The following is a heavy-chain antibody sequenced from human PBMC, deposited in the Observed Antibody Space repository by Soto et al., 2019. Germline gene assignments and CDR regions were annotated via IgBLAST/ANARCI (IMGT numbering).Heavy chain of an antibody. Sequence: QVQLVESGGGVVQPGGSLRLSCVASGFIFSNFGMHWVRQAPGKGLEWVAVISSDEKIKQYVDSVRGGFAISRDNSKNTLYMQMTTVGAEDTAIYYFARGLRSCLDYWAQGTLVTVSS. CDR1: GFIFSNFG. V-gene: IGHV3-33*01. CDR3: ARGLRSCLDY. CDR2: ISSDEKIK. J-gene: IGHJ4*02.